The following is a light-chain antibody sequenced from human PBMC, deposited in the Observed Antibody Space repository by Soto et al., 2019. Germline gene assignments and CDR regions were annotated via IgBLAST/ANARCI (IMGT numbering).Light chain of an antibody. V-gene: IGLV2-14*01. CDR2: EVS. Sequence: QSVLTQPASVSGSPGQSITISCSGTSSDIGAYNYVSWYQHHPDKAPKFMIYEVSNRPLGVSDRFSASKSGNTAYLTISGLQAEDEADYYCSSYTTSSTLVFGTGTKVTLL. J-gene: IGLJ1*01. CDR1: SSDIGAYNY. CDR3: SSYTTSSTLV.